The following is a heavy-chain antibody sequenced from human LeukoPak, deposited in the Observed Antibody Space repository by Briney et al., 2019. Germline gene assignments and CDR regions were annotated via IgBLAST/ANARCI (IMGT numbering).Heavy chain of an antibody. CDR2: TSNSDYP. CDR3: AREPTQPLRFGEFHPFDN. J-gene: IGHJ4*02. D-gene: IGHD3-10*01. CDR1: GASIRTSEDH. Sequence: SETLSLTCTVSGASIRTSEDHWTWIRQHPGKGLEWIGYTSNSDYPDSNPSLKSRVTISLDTSKNQFSLKLRSVTAADTAVYYCAREPTQPLRFGEFHPFDNWGQGTLVTVSS. V-gene: IGHV4-31*03.